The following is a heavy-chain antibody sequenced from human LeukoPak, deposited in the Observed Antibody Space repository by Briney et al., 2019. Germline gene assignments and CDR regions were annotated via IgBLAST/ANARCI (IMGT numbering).Heavy chain of an antibody. D-gene: IGHD3-9*01. J-gene: IGHJ4*02. V-gene: IGHV3-30*02. Sequence: GGSLRLSCAASGFTFSSYGMHWVRQAPGKGLEWVAFIRYDGSNKYYADSVKGRFTISRDNSKNTLYLQMNSLRAEDTAVYDCSKDDSLDILTVVGFGYWGQRTLVTVSS. CDR1: GFTFSSYG. CDR3: SKDDSLDILTVVGFGY. CDR2: IRYDGSNK.